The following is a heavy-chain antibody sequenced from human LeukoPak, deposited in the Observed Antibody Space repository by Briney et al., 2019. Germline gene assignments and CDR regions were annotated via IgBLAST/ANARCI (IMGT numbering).Heavy chain of an antibody. Sequence: ASVKVSCKASGYTFTGYYMHWVRQAPGQGLEWMGWINPNSGGTNYAQKFQGRVTMTRDTSISTAYMELGRLRSDDTAVYYCARDLNILGSYYLDYWGQGTLVTVSS. CDR3: ARDLNILGSYYLDY. CDR1: GYTFTGYY. J-gene: IGHJ4*02. CDR2: INPNSGGT. D-gene: IGHD1-26*01. V-gene: IGHV1-2*02.